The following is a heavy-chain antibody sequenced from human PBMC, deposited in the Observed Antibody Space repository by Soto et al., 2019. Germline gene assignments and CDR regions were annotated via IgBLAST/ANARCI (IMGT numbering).Heavy chain of an antibody. CDR1: GFTFNSYW. CDR2: MNSDGSSI. J-gene: IGHJ3*01. Sequence: GGSLRLSCAASGFTFNSYWMHWVRQAPEKGLVWVSRMNSDGSSITYADSVKGRFTISRDSAKNTMYLQVHSLRVEDTAVYYCARDQLYYNDISGRPLNAFDVWGQGTMVTVSS. D-gene: IGHD3-22*01. CDR3: ARDQLYYNDISGRPLNAFDV. V-gene: IGHV3-74*01.